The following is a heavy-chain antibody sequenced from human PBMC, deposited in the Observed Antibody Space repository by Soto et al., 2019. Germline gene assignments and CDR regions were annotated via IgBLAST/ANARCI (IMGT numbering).Heavy chain of an antibody. CDR1: GYSFTSYW. J-gene: IGHJ3*02. CDR3: ATTYYDFWSGPRGKGAFDI. V-gene: IGHV5-51*01. Sequence: GESLKISCKGSGYSFTSYWNGWVRQMPGKGLEWMGIIYPGDSDTRYSPSFQGQVTISADKSISTAYLQWSSLKASDTAMYYCATTYYDFWSGPRGKGAFDIWGQGTMVTVSS. CDR2: IYPGDSDT. D-gene: IGHD3-3*01.